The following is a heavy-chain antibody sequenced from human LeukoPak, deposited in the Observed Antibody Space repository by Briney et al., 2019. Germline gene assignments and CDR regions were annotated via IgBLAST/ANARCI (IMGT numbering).Heavy chain of an antibody. CDR2: IYYSGST. Sequence: SQTLSLTCTVSGGSISSGDYYWSWIRQPPGKGLEWIGYIYYSGSTYYNPSLKSRVTISVDTSKNQFSLKLSSVTAADTAVYYCARHKVLRYFDWLLPTAGYYGMDVWGKGTTVTVSS. D-gene: IGHD3-9*01. V-gene: IGHV4-30-4*01. CDR1: GGSISSGDYY. CDR3: ARHKVLRYFDWLLPTAGYYGMDV. J-gene: IGHJ6*04.